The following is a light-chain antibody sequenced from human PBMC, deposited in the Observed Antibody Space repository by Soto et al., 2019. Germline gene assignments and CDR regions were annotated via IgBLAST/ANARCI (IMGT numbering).Light chain of an antibody. CDR3: AAWDDSLGGVA. CDR2: SDN. V-gene: IGLV1-44*01. CDR1: SSNIGRKT. J-gene: IGLJ2*01. Sequence: QSVLSLPPSASGTPGQRVTISCSGSSSNIGRKTVSWYHQLPGTAPKLLIYSDNQRPSGVPDRFSGAKSGTSASLAISGLQSEDEADYYCAAWDDSLGGVAFGGGTKVTVL.